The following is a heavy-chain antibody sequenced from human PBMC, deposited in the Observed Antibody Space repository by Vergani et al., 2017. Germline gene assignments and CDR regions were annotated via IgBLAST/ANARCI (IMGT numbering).Heavy chain of an antibody. CDR1: GFTVSSNY. CDR3: ARAYGDYWEVGFDP. CDR2: IYSGGST. V-gene: IGHV3-66*02. Sequence: EVQLVESGGGLVQPGGSLRLSCAASGFTVSSNYMSWVRQAPGKGLEWVSVIYSGGSTYYADSVKGRFTISRDNSKNTLYLQMNSLRAEDTAVYYCARAYGDYWEVGFDPWGQGTLVTVSS. J-gene: IGHJ5*02. D-gene: IGHD4-17*01.